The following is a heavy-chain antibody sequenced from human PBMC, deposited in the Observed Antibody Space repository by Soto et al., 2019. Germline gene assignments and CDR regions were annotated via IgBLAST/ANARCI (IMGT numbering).Heavy chain of an antibody. D-gene: IGHD3-10*01. CDR1: GGSISSGPYY. CDR3: ARDSPPYYNGSGSFDY. CDR2: IYYSGST. Sequence: QVRLQESGPGLVKPSQTLSLTCTVSGGSISSGPYYWSWIRQHPGKGLEWIGYIYYSGSTYYNPSLKSRITISADTSKNQFSLKLNSVTAADTAVYYCARDSPPYYNGSGSFDYWGQGTLVTASS. J-gene: IGHJ4*02. V-gene: IGHV4-31*03.